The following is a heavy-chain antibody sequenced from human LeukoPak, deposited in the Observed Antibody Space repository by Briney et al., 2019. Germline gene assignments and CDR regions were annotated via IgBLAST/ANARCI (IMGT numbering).Heavy chain of an antibody. J-gene: IGHJ4*02. CDR2: IYYSGST. CDR1: GGSISSYY. Sequence: SETLSLTCTVSGGSISSYYWSWIRQPPGKGLEWIGYIYYSGSTNYNPSLKSRVTISVDTSKNQFSLKLSSVTAADTAVYYCARARGYGGNSGQIDYWGQGTLVTVSS. D-gene: IGHD4-23*01. CDR3: ARARGYGGNSGQIDY. V-gene: IGHV4-59*01.